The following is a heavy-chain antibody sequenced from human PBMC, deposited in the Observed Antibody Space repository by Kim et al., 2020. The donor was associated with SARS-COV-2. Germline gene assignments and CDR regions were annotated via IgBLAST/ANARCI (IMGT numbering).Heavy chain of an antibody. V-gene: IGHV6-1*01. J-gene: IGHJ5*02. D-gene: IGHD3-10*01. Sequence: SQTLSLTCAISGDSVSSSSAAWNWIRQSPSRGLEWLGRTYYRSKWYNEYAESVKGRITINPDTSKNQFSLQVNSVTPEDTAVYYCARAVREVLGLDPWGQGTLVTVSS. CDR3: ARAVREVLGLDP. CDR1: GDSVSSSSAA. CDR2: TYYRSKWYN.